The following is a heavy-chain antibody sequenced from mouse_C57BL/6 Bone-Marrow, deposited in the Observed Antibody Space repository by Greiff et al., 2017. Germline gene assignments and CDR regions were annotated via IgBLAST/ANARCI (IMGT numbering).Heavy chain of an antibody. J-gene: IGHJ4*01. D-gene: IGHD1-1*01. CDR3: ARTSLYYYGSSFYAMDY. Sequence: QVQLKQPGAELVMPGASVKLSCKASGYTFTSYWMHWVKQRPGQGLEWIGEIDPSDSYPKYNQKVKGKSTSTVAKSSSTAYMQLSSLTSEDSAVYYCARTSLYYYGSSFYAMDYWGQGTSVTVSS. CDR2: IDPSDSYP. V-gene: IGHV1-69*01. CDR1: GYTFTSYW.